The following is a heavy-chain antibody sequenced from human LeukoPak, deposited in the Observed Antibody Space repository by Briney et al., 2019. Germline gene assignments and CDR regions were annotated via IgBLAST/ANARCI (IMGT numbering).Heavy chain of an antibody. CDR1: GASINSHY. V-gene: IGHV4-4*07. J-gene: IGHJ3*02. Sequence: PSETLSLTCTVSGASINSHYWSWIRQPAGKGLEWIGRIYISGSTNYNSSLQSRVTMSVDTSKNQFSLKLSSVTATDTAVYYCARRNALAIWGQGTMVTVSS. CDR2: IYISGST. CDR3: ARRNALAI.